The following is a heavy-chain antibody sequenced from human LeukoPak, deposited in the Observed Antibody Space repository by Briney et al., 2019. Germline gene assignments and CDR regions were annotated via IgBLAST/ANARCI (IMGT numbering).Heavy chain of an antibody. V-gene: IGHV1-18*01. D-gene: IGHD3-22*01. CDR1: GYTFISYG. J-gene: IGHJ4*02. CDR2: ISAYNGNT. CDR3: ARGHRTAAYDSTGSDY. Sequence: GASVKVSCKASGYTFISYGISWVRQAPGQGLEWVGWISAYNGNTNYAQQFQGRVTMTTDTSPSTAYMELRSLRSDDTAVYYCARGHRTAAYDSTGSDYWGQGTLVTVSS.